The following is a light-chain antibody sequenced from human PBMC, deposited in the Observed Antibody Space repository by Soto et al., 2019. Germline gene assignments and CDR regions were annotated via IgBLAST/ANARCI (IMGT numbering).Light chain of an antibody. J-gene: IGKJ2*01. Sequence: EVVLTQSPGTLSLSPGERATLSCRASQSVNSRYLAWYQQKPDQAPRLLIYAASSRATVIPDMFSGSGSGTHFTLTISRLAPEDFAVYYCQQYGSSPRTFGQGTKLDIK. CDR1: QSVNSRY. CDR3: QQYGSSPRT. V-gene: IGKV3-20*01. CDR2: AAS.